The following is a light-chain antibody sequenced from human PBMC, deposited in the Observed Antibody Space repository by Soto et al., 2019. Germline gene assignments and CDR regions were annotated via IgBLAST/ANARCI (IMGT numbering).Light chain of an antibody. CDR1: SGHSSYA. CDR2: VNSDGSQ. V-gene: IGLV4-69*01. CDR3: QTWGTGIVV. Sequence: QSVLTQSPSASASLGASVKLTCTLSSGHSSYAIAWHQQQPEKGPRYLIKVNSDGSQSKGDGIPDRFSGSSSGGERYLTISSLQSEDEAEYYCQTWGTGIVVFGGGTKVTVL. J-gene: IGLJ2*01.